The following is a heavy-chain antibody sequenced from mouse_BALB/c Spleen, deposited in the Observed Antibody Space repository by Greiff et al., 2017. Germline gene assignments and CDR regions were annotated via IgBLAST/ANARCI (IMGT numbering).Heavy chain of an antibody. CDR3: ARRGDDYDGHYAMDY. J-gene: IGHJ4*01. CDR2: ISTYYGNT. CDR1: SYTFTDYA. Sequence: QVQLQQSGPELVRPGVSVKISCKGSSYTFTDYAMHWVKQSHAKSLEWIGVISTYYGNTNYNQKFKGKATMTVDKSSSTAYMELARLTSEDSAVYYCARRGDDYDGHYAMDYWGQGTSVTVSS. D-gene: IGHD2-4*01. V-gene: IGHV1-67*01.